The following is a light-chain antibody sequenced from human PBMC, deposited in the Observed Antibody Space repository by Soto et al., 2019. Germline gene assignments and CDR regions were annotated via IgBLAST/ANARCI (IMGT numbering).Light chain of an antibody. CDR3: QSYDSSLSGVV. V-gene: IGLV1-40*01. Sequence: QSVLTKPPSVSGAPGQSVTISCTGSSSNIGAGYDVHWYQQLPGTAPKLLTYGNSNRPSGVPDRFSGSKSGTSASLAITGLQAEDEADYYCQSYDSSLSGVVFGGGTKLTVL. CDR1: SSNIGAGYD. J-gene: IGLJ2*01. CDR2: GNS.